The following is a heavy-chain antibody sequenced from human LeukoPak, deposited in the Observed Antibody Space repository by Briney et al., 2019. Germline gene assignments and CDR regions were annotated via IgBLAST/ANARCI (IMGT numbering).Heavy chain of an antibody. CDR3: AHYMGNYDPPGNAFDI. D-gene: IGHD3-3*01. Sequence: GGSLRLSCAASGFTFSSYWMSWVRQAPGKGLEWVANIKQDGSEKYYVDSVKGRFTISRDNAKNPLYLQMNSLRAEDTAVYYCAHYMGNYDPPGNAFDIWGQGTMVTVSS. CDR2: IKQDGSEK. J-gene: IGHJ3*02. V-gene: IGHV3-7*01. CDR1: GFTFSSYW.